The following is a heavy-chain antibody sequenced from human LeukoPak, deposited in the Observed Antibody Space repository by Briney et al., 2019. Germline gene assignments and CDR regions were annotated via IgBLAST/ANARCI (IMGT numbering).Heavy chain of an antibody. CDR1: GFTFSSYA. J-gene: IGHJ4*02. CDR2: ISGSGGST. Sequence: GGSLRLSCAASGFTFSSYAMSWVRQAPGKGLEWVSAISGSGGSTYYANSVKGRFTISRDNSKNTLYLQMDSLRTEDTAVYYCAKERATTTTFDYWGQGTLITVSS. CDR3: AKERATTTTFDY. D-gene: IGHD1-26*01. V-gene: IGHV3-23*01.